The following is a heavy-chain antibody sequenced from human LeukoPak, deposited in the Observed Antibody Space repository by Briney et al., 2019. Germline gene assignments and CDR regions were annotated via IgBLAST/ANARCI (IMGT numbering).Heavy chain of an antibody. J-gene: IGHJ5*02. Sequence: GGSLRLSCAASGFSLSSYDMNWVRQTPGKGLEWVSSISTSSTFIYYTYSVKGRITISRDNAKNSLYLQMNSLSAEDTAVYYCARADCSSSTCYLRSSWFDPWGQGTLVTVSS. V-gene: IGHV3-21*01. CDR1: GFSLSSYD. CDR2: ISTSSTFI. CDR3: ARADCSSSTCYLRSSWFDP. D-gene: IGHD2/OR15-2a*01.